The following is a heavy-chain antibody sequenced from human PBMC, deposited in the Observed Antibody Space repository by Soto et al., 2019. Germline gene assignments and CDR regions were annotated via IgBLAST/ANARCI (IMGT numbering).Heavy chain of an antibody. Sequence: GGSLRLSCAASGFTFSSYAMHWVRQAPGKGLEWVAVISYDGSNKYYADSVKGRFTISRDNSKNTLYLQMNSLRAEDTAVYYCARSRREYCSSTSCPGGYRGQGTLVTASS. J-gene: IGHJ4*02. V-gene: IGHV3-30-3*01. CDR1: GFTFSSYA. CDR3: ARSRREYCSSTSCPGGY. D-gene: IGHD2-2*01. CDR2: ISYDGSNK.